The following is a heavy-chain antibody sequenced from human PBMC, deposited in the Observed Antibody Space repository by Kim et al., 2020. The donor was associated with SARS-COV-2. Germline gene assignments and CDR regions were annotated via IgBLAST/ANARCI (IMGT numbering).Heavy chain of an antibody. CDR3: ARHPPPDYGVHFDY. V-gene: IGHV3-21*01. Sequence: GGSLRLSCAASGFTFSSYSMNWVRQAPGKGLEWVSSISSSSSYIYYADSVKGRFTISRDNAKNSLYLQMNSLRAEDTAVYYCARHPPPDYGVHFDYWGQGTLVTVSS. CDR2: ISSSSSYI. CDR1: GFTFSSYS. J-gene: IGHJ4*02. D-gene: IGHD4-17*01.